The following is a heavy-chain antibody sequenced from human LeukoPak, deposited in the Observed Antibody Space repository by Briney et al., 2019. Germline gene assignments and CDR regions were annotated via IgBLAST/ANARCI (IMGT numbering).Heavy chain of an antibody. CDR3: ARHLVVGSWVDY. D-gene: IGHD6-13*01. J-gene: IGHJ4*02. CDR2: IYPGDSGT. Sequence: GESLNISCKGSGYSFTTYWIGWVRQMPGKGLEWMGIIYPGDSGTTYSPSFQGQVIMSVDKSISTAYLQWSSLKASDTAMYYCARHLVVGSWVDYWGQGTLVTVSS. V-gene: IGHV5-51*01. CDR1: GYSFTTYW.